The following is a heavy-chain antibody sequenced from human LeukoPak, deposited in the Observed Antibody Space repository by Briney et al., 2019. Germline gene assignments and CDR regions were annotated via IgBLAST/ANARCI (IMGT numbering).Heavy chain of an antibody. CDR2: ISYDGSNK. CDR1: GFTFSSYA. D-gene: IGHD3-10*01. J-gene: IGHJ6*02. V-gene: IGHV3-30-3*01. Sequence: PGGSLRLSCAASGFTFSSYAMHWVRQAPGKGLEWVAVISYDGSNKYYADSVKGRFTISRDNSKNTLYLQMNSLRAEDTAVYYCAGEGLLWFGEPNHYYYYGMDVWGQGTTVTVSS. CDR3: AGEGLLWFGEPNHYYYYGMDV.